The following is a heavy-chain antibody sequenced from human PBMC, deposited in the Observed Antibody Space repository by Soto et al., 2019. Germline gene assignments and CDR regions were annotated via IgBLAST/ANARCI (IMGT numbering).Heavy chain of an antibody. Sequence: QVQLVQSGAEVKKPGSSVKVSCKASGGTFRSYAISWVRQAPGQGLEWMGGFIPSFGTANYAQKFEGRVTITADESTSTAYMELSSLISEDTAVYYCARRALCGYYDYFDYWGQGTLVTVSS. CDR2: FIPSFGTA. D-gene: IGHD3-22*01. CDR1: GGTFRSYA. J-gene: IGHJ4*02. V-gene: IGHV1-69*12. CDR3: ARRALCGYYDYFDY.